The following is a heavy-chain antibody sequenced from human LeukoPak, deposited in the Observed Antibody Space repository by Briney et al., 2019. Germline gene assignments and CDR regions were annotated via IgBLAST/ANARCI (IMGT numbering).Heavy chain of an antibody. J-gene: IGHJ3*02. D-gene: IGHD2-21*01. CDR2: IYYSGST. Sequence: SETLSLTCTVSGGSISSSSYYWGWIRQPPGKGLEWIGSIYYSGSTYYNPSLKSRVTISVDTSKNQFSLKPSSVTAADTAVYYCARGVVVTKTGGAFDIWGQGTMVTVSS. CDR3: ARGVVVTKTGGAFDI. CDR1: GGSISSSSYY. V-gene: IGHV4-39*01.